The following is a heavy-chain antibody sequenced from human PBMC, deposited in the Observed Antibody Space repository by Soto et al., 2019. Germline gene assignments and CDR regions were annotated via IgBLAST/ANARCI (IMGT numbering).Heavy chain of an antibody. D-gene: IGHD3-10*01. V-gene: IGHV1-8*01. CDR2: MNPNSGNT. CDR3: AGGYGSGSPGLARVDP. J-gene: IGHJ5*02. Sequence: ASVKVSCKASGYTFTSYDINWVRQATGQGLEWMGWMNPNSGNTGYAQKFQGRVTMTRNTSISTTYMELSSLRSEDTAVYYCAGGYGSGSPGLARVDPWGQGTLVTVSS. CDR1: GYTFTSYD.